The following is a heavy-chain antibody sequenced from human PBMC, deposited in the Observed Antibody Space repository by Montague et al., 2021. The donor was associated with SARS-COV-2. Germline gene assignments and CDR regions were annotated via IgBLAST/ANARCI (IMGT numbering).Heavy chain of an antibody. Sequence: SETLSLTCAVYGGSFSGYYWSWIRQPPGKGLEWIGEINHSGSTNYNPSLKSRVTISVDTSKNQFSLKLSSVTAADTAVYYCARGSGCSGGRGYSVWDPHYYYGMDVWGQGTTVTVSS. CDR3: ARGSGCSGGRGYSVWDPHYYYGMDV. D-gene: IGHD2-15*01. CDR1: GGSFSGYY. J-gene: IGHJ6*02. V-gene: IGHV4-34*01. CDR2: INHSGST.